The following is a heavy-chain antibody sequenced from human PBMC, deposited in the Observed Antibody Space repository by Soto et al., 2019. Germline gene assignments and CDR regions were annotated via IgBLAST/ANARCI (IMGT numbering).Heavy chain of an antibody. CDR3: AIGSASETYHAFDY. J-gene: IGHJ4*02. Sequence: SETLSLTCTVSGGSISSRIHYWGWIRQPPGKGLEWLGSINFSGSTYYNPSLKSRLTISIDTSKNQFSLTLNSVTAADTAVYYCAIGSASETYHAFDYWGQGTPVTVSS. V-gene: IGHV4-39*01. CDR1: GGSISSRIHY. D-gene: IGHD3-10*01. CDR2: INFSGST.